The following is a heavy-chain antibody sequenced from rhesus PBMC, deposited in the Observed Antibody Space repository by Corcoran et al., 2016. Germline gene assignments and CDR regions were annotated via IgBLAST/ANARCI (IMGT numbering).Heavy chain of an antibody. D-gene: IGHD5-42*01. CDR3: TRQGYSGYSWDRFDV. CDR2: NRNKANGGTA. V-gene: IGHV3-116*01. Sequence: QAPGKGPGWVGFNRNKANGGTAENAASGKGRFTISRDDSKSIASLQMNSLKTEDTAVYYCTRQGYSGYSWDRFDVWGPGVLVTVSS. J-gene: IGHJ5-1*01.